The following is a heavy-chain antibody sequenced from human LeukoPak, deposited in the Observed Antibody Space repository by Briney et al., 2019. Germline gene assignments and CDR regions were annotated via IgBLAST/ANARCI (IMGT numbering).Heavy chain of an antibody. D-gene: IGHD3-3*01. CDR1: GGSFSGYY. V-gene: IGHV4-34*01. CDR2: INHSGST. CDR3: ARWITI. J-gene: IGHJ4*02. Sequence: PSETLSLTCAVYGGSFSGYYWSWIRQPPGKGLEWIGEINHSGSTTYNPSLKSRVTISVDTSKNQFSLKLSSVTAADTAVYYCARWITIWGQGTLVTVSS.